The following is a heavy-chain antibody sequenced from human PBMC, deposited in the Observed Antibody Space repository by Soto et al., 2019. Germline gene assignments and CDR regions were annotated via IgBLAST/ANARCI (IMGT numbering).Heavy chain of an antibody. CDR2: ISYDGSNK. CDR3: AKEGGGYESTPLGPDRFYYYYYYKDV. CDR1: GFTFSSYG. J-gene: IGHJ6*03. D-gene: IGHD5-12*01. V-gene: IGHV3-30*18. Sequence: QVQLVESGGGVVQPGRSLRLSCAASGFTFSSYGMHWVRQAPGKGLEWVAVISYDGSNKYYADSVKGRFTISRDNSKNMLSLEMSSLKAGDTAVYYGAKEGGGYESTPLGPDRFYYYYYYKDVWGKGTTVTVSS.